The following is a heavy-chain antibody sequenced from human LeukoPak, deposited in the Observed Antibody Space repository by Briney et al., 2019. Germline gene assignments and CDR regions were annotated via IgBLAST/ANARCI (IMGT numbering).Heavy chain of an antibody. Sequence: GGSLRLSCAASGFTFSRYWMHWVRQAPGKGLVWVSRINSDGSSTTYADSVKGRFTISRDNAKNTLYLQMNSLRAEDTAVYYCARKLEGYDSSDNYQHLDYWGQGTLVTVSS. CDR2: INSDGSST. CDR1: GFTFSRYW. CDR3: ARKLEGYDSSDNYQHLDY. J-gene: IGHJ4*02. V-gene: IGHV3-74*01. D-gene: IGHD3-22*01.